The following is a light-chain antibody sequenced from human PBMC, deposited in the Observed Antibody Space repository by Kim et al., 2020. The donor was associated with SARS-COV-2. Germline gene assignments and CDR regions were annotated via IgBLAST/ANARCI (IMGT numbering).Light chain of an antibody. CDR3: QQRYITPFT. CDR2: AAS. J-gene: IGKJ3*01. CDR1: QSISSH. Sequence: DIQMTQSPSTLSASVGDRVTITCRTTQSISSHLNWYQQKPGRAPKLLISAASTLQGGVPSRFSGSGSETDFTLTISSLQPEDFATYFWQQRYITPFTFGPGTKVDIK. V-gene: IGKV1-39*01.